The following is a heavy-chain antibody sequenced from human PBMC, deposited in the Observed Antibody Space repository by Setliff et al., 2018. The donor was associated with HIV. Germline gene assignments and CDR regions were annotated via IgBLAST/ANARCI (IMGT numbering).Heavy chain of an antibody. J-gene: IGHJ5*02. CDR2: IYSGGST. Sequence: LRLSCAVSGFTVSDNYMSWVRQAPGKGLEWVSVIYSGGSTYYSDSVKGRFTISRDSSRNTLYLQMNSLRAEDTAVYYCAVDSRSRPTAWGQGTLVTVSS. V-gene: IGHV3-53*01. CDR1: GFTVSDNY. CDR3: AVDSRSRPTA. D-gene: IGHD5-12*01.